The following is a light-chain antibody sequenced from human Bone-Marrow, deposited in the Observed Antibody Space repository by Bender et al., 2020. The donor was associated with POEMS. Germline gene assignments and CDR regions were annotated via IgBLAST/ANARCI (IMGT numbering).Light chain of an antibody. CDR1: SSNIGAHA. CDR2: SSH. V-gene: IGLV1-44*01. J-gene: IGLJ2*01. Sequence: QSVLTQPPSASGTPGQRVTISCSGGSSNIGAHAVNWYQHLPGTAPKLLIYSSHRRPSEVPDRFSGSRSGTSASLAISGLQAEDEADYYCTSYTTFNNLVVFGGGTKLTVL. CDR3: TSYTTFNNLVV.